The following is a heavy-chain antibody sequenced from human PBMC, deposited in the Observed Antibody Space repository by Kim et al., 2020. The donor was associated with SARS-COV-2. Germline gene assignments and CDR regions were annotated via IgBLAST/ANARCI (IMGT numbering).Heavy chain of an antibody. CDR2: ISSSSTSI. V-gene: IGHV3-48*02. J-gene: IGHJ5*02. D-gene: IGHD3-10*01. Sequence: GGSLRLSCAASGFTFSSYSMNWVRQAPGKGLEWVSYISSSSTSIYYADSVKGRFTISRDNAKKSLYLQMNSLRDEDTAVYYCARDLVGWGTMVNEGNWFDPWGQGTLVTVSS. CDR3: ARDLVGWGTMVNEGNWFDP. CDR1: GFTFSSYS.